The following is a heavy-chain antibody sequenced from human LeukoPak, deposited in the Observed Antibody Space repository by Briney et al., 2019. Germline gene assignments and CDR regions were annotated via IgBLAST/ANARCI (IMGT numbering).Heavy chain of an antibody. CDR1: GYTFTSYW. V-gene: IGHV5-51*01. J-gene: IGHJ4*02. CDR2: IYPSDSDT. Sequence: GESLKISCKGSGYTFTSYWIAWVRQMPGKGLECMGIIYPSDSDTRYSPSFQGQVTMSADKSINTAYLQWSSLKASDTAMYYCARRQGCSSTSCPPDYWGQGTLVTVSS. CDR3: ARRQGCSSTSCPPDY. D-gene: IGHD2-2*01.